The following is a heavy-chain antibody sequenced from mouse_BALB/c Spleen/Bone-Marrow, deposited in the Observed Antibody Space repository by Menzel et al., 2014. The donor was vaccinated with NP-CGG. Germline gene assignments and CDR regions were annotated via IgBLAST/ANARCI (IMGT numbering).Heavy chain of an antibody. Sequence: VQLQQSGAELVKPGASVKLSCTASGFNIKDTYMHWVKQRPEQGLEWIGRIDPANGNTKYDPKFQGKATITADTSSNTAYLQLSSLTSEDTAVYYCARGYGSSYGTGYFDVWGAGTTATVSS. CDR3: ARGYGSSYGTGYFDV. J-gene: IGHJ1*01. D-gene: IGHD1-1*01. CDR2: IDPANGNT. CDR1: GFNIKDTY. V-gene: IGHV14-3*02.